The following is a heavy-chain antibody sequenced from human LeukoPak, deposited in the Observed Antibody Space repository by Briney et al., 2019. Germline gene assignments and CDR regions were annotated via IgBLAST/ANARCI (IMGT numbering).Heavy chain of an antibody. CDR2: ISGSGGST. D-gene: IGHD4-17*01. Sequence: TGGSLRLSCAASGFTFSSYAMSWVRQAPGKGLEWVSAISGSGGSTYYADSVKGRFTISRDNSKNTLYLQMNSLRAEDTAVYYCAKDPNYGDYGYFVYWGQGTLVTVSS. J-gene: IGHJ4*02. V-gene: IGHV3-23*01. CDR3: AKDPNYGDYGYFVY. CDR1: GFTFSSYA.